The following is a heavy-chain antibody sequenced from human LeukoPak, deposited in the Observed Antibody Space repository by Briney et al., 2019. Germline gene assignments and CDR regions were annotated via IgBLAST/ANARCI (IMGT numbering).Heavy chain of an antibody. D-gene: IGHD5-18*01. J-gene: IGHJ5*02. V-gene: IGHV4-59*01. CDR2: IYYSGST. Sequence: SETLSLTCTVSGGSISSYYRSWIRQPPGKGLEWIGYIYYSGSTNYNPSLKSRVTISVDTSKNQFSLKLSSVTAADTAVYYCARGGYSYVSTGWFDPWGQGTLVTVSS. CDR3: ARGGYSYVSTGWFDP. CDR1: GGSISSYY.